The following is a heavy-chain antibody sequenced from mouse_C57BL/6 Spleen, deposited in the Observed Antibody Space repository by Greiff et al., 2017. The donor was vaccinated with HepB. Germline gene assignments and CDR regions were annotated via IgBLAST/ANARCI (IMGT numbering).Heavy chain of an antibody. J-gene: IGHJ2*01. D-gene: IGHD1-1*01. V-gene: IGHV5-17*01. CDR3: ERERPRQVLPGDY. CDR1: GFTFSDYG. Sequence: EVKLVESGGGLVKPGGSLKLSCAASGFTFSDYGMHWVRQAPEKGLEWVAYISSGSSTIYYADTVKGRFTISRDNAKNTLFLQMTSLRSEDTAMYYCERERPRQVLPGDYWGQGTTLTVSS. CDR2: ISSGSSTI.